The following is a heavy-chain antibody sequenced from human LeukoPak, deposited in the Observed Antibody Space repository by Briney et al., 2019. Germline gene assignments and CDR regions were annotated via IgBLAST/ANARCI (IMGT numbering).Heavy chain of an antibody. D-gene: IGHD5-18*01. CDR1: GYTFTSYA. V-gene: IGHV7-4-1*02. Sequence: GASVKVSCKASGYTFTSYAMNWVRQAPGQGLEWMGWINTNTGNPTYAQGFTGRFVFSLDTSVSTAYLQISSLKAEDTAVYYCARDGDVGYSYGSDYWGQGTLVTVSS. J-gene: IGHJ4*02. CDR2: INTNTGNP. CDR3: ARDGDVGYSYGSDY.